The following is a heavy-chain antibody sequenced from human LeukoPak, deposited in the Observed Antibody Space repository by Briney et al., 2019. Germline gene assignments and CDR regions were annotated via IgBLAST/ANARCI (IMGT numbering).Heavy chain of an antibody. J-gene: IGHJ4*02. V-gene: IGHV1-69*04. Sequence: SVKVSCKASGGTFSSYAISWVRQAPGQGLEWMGRIIPIHGIANYAQKFQGRVTITADKSTSTAYMELSSLRSEDTAVYYCASSPLRGYSGYDSNYWGQGTLVTVSS. D-gene: IGHD5-12*01. CDR1: GGTFSSYA. CDR2: IIPIHGIA. CDR3: ASSPLRGYSGYDSNY.